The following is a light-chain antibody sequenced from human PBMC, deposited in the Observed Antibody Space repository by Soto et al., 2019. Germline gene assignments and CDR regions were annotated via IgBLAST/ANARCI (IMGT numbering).Light chain of an antibody. Sequence: EMVLTQSPATLSLSPGERATLSCRASQSVTNYLAWYQQNTGQAPRLLIYDASNSATGIPARYSGSGSGTDFILTISSLEPEDFAVYYCQQRSNWPSGTFGQGTKVEIK. CDR2: DAS. V-gene: IGKV3-11*01. CDR1: QSVTNY. CDR3: QQRSNWPSGT. J-gene: IGKJ1*01.